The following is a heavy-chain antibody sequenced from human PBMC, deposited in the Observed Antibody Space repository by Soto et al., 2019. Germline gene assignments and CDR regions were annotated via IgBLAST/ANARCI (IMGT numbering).Heavy chain of an antibody. CDR2: INAGNGNT. V-gene: IGHV1-3*01. D-gene: IGHD3-10*01. CDR3: ARLDYGSGSYYTYYMDA. CDR1: GYTFTSYA. J-gene: IGHJ6*03. Sequence: GASVKVSCKASGYTFTSYAMHWVRQAPGQRLEWMGWINAGNGNTKYSQKFQGRVTITRDTSASTAYMELSSLRSEDTAVYYCARLDYGSGSYYTYYMDARAKRTTVTVSS.